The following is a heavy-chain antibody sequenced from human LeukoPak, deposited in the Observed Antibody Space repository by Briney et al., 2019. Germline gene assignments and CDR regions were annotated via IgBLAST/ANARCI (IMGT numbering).Heavy chain of an antibody. CDR2: ISWNIDNI. CDR3: EKDYDSGLDY. J-gene: IGHJ4*02. CDR1: GFTFDDYA. D-gene: IGHD3-10*01. V-gene: IGHV3-9*01. Sequence: GRSLRLSCAASGFTFDDYAMHWVRQAPGKGLEWVSGISWNIDNIDYADSVRGRFTISRDNAKNSLYLQMNSLRAEDTALYYCEKDYDSGLDYWAQGPLVTVSS.